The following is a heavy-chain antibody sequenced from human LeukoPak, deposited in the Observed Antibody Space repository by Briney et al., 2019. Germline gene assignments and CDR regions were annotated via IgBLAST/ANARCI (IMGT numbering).Heavy chain of an antibody. D-gene: IGHD1-14*01. CDR2: IYYSGST. Sequence: PSETLSLTCTVSGGSISSYYWSWIRQPPGKGLEWIGYIYYSGSTNYNPSLKSRVTVSVDTSKNQFSLKLSSVTAADTAVYYCARDLKKPPNRYNWFDPWGQGTLVTVSS. V-gene: IGHV4-59*01. J-gene: IGHJ5*02. CDR3: ARDLKKPPNRYNWFDP. CDR1: GGSISSYY.